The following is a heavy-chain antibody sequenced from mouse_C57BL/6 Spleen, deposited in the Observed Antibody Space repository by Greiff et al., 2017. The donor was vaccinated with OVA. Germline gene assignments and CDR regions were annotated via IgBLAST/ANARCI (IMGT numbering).Heavy chain of an antibody. D-gene: IGHD1-1*01. J-gene: IGHJ2*01. Sequence: EVHLVESGPGLVKPSQSLSLTCSVTGYSITSGYYWNWIRQFPGNKLEWMGYISYDGSNNYNPSLKNRISITRDTSKNQFFLKLNSVTTEDTATYYCARVGDYYGSRYYFDYWGQGTTLTVSS. CDR1: GYSITSGYY. CDR2: ISYDGSN. V-gene: IGHV3-6*01. CDR3: ARVGDYYGSRYYFDY.